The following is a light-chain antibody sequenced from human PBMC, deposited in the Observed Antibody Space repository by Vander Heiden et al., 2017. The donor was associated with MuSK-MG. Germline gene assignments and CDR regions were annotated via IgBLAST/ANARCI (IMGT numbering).Light chain of an antibody. V-gene: IGKV4-1*01. Sequence: DIVMTQSPDSLAVSLGERATINCKSSQSVLYSSNNKNYLAWYQQKPGQPPKLLIYWASTRESGVPDRFSGSGSVTDFTLTISSLQEEDVAVYYCQQYENTPPWTFGQRTKVEIK. CDR1: QSVLYSSNNKNY. CDR3: QQYENTPPWT. J-gene: IGKJ1*01. CDR2: WAS.